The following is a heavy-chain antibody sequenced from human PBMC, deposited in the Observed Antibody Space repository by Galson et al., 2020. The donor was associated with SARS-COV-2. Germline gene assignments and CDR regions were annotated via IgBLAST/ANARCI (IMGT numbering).Heavy chain of an antibody. CDR2: ISYDGSNK. CDR3: ARDLEYYDILTGYLGPPPKPYYYYGMDV. Sequence: GESLKISCAASGFTFSSYGMHWVRQAPGKGLEWVAVISYDGSNKYYADSVKGRFTISRDNSKNRLYLQMNSLRAEDTAVYYCARDLEYYDILTGYLGPPPKPYYYYGMDVWGQGTTVTVSS. CDR1: GFTFSSYG. J-gene: IGHJ6*02. D-gene: IGHD3-9*01. V-gene: IGHV3-30*03.